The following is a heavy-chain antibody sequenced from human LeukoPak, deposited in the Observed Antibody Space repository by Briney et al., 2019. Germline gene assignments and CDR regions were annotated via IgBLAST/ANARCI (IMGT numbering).Heavy chain of an antibody. CDR1: GFTFSSYE. CDR2: ISSSGSTI. D-gene: IGHD3-10*02. CDR3: ARGTMFPYYFDY. J-gene: IGHJ4*02. V-gene: IGHV3-48*03. Sequence: GGSLRLSCAASGFTFSSYEMNWVRQAPGKGLEWVSYISSSGSTIYYADSLKGRFTISRDNAKNSLYLQMNSLRAEDTAVYYCARGTMFPYYFDYWGQGTLVTVSS.